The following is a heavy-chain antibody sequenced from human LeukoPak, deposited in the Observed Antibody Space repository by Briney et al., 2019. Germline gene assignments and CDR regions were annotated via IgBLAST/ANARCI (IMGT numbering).Heavy chain of an antibody. D-gene: IGHD4-17*01. CDR3: ARHADYGDYAWIDY. V-gene: IGHV4-59*08. J-gene: IGHJ4*02. CDR2: IYYSGST. Sequence: PSETLSLTCTVSGGSIISYYWSWIRQPPGRGLEWIGYIYYSGSTNYNPCLKSRVTISVDTSKNQFSLKLSSVTAADTAVYYCARHADYGDYAWIDYWGQGTLVTVSS. CDR1: GGSIISYY.